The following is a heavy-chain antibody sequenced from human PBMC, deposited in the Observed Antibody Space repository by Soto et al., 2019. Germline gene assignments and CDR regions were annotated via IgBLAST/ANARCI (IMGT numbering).Heavy chain of an antibody. CDR1: GGSVSSTSYY. CDR3: ARHLSPWEPIDPPRLDP. CDR2: IYYSGGT. D-gene: IGHD1-26*01. Sequence: SETLSLTCIVSGGSVSSTSYYWGWIRQPPGKGLEWIGTIYYSGGTYYNPSLKSRVTISVDTSKNQFSLRLSSVTAADTAVYYCARHLSPWEPIDPPRLDPWGQGTLVTVS. J-gene: IGHJ5*02. V-gene: IGHV4-39*01.